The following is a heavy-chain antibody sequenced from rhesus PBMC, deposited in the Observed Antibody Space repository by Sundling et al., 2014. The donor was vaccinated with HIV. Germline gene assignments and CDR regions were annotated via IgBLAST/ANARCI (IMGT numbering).Heavy chain of an antibody. D-gene: IGHD3-3*01. CDR3: AEGDYNIWSTYSPRYS. CDR2: ISSGGGTT. Sequence: EVQLVESGGGLVQPGGSLRLSCAASGFTFSNYGMYWVRQTAGKGLEWISAISSGGGTTDYADSVKGRFTISRDNSKNTLSLQMNALRPEDTAVYYCAEGDYNIWSTYSPRYSWGQGVVVTVSS. J-gene: IGHJ6*01. V-gene: IGHV3S42*01. CDR1: GFTFSNYG.